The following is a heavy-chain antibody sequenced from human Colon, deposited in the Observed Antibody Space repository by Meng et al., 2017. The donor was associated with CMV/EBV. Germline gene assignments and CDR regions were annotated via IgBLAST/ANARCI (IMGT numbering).Heavy chain of an antibody. D-gene: IGHD3-10*01. J-gene: IGHJ6*02. V-gene: IGHV3-21*01. CDR2: ISSTNSYI. CDR1: GFPFNKNT. CDR3: ARGRGRGYGMDV. Sequence: GESLKISCAASGFPFNKNTMNWVRRAPGKGLEWVSSISSTNSYIYYADSVKGRFTISRDNAKNSLYLQMNSLRAGDTAIYYCARGRGRGYGMDVWGQGTTVTVSS.